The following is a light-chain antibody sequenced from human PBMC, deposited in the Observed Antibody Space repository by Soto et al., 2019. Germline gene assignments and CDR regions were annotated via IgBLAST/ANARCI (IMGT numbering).Light chain of an antibody. CDR1: QSISSK. CDR2: GAS. V-gene: IGKV3-15*01. Sequence: EIVMTQSPATLSVSPGEGATLSCRASQSISSKLAWYQQKPGQAPRLLIYGASTRATGVPARFSGSGSGTXXXXXXXXLQSXDLXXXXXXXYNDWRWTFGQGTKVEIK. CDR3: XXYNDWRWT. J-gene: IGKJ1*01.